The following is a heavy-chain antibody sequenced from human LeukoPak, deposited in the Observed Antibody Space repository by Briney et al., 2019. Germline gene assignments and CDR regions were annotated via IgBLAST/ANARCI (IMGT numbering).Heavy chain of an antibody. V-gene: IGHV1-8*01. J-gene: IGHJ4*02. D-gene: IGHD3-22*01. CDR1: RYTFTSYD. CDR2: MNPSTGNA. CDR3: ARLSQTPDYYNSGGYFYLGY. Sequence: GASVKVSCKAFRYTFTSYDINWVRQAPGQGLEWMRWMNPSTGNAGNAPKFQGRVTMTRDTSTSTAYMEVRGLTSEDTAVYYCARLSQTPDYYNSGGYFYLGYWGQGTRVTVSS.